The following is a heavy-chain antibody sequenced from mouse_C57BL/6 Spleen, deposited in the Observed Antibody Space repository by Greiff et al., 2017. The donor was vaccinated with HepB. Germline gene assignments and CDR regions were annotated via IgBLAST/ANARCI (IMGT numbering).Heavy chain of an antibody. Sequence: QVQLQQSGPELVKPGASVKISCKASGYAFSSSWMNRVKQRPGKGLEWIGRIYPGDGDTNYNGKFKGKATLTADKSSSTAYMQLSSLTSEDSAVYFCARSRSTVVAKGYFDVWGTGTTVTVSS. V-gene: IGHV1-82*01. J-gene: IGHJ1*03. CDR3: ARSRSTVVAKGYFDV. CDR2: IYPGDGDT. D-gene: IGHD1-1*01. CDR1: GYAFSSSW.